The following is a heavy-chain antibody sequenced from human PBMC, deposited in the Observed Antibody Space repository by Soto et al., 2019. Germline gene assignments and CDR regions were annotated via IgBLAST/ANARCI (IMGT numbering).Heavy chain of an antibody. J-gene: IGHJ2*01. CDR2: IRSKAYGGTT. Sequence: PGGSLRLSCTASGFTFGDYAMSWVRQAPGKGLEWVGFIRSKAYGGTTEYAASVKGRFTISRDDSKSIAYLQMNSLKTEDTAVYYCTAVAYSYGYRNPVDWYFDLWGRGTLVTVSS. CDR1: GFTFGDYA. CDR3: TAVAYSYGYRNPVDWYFDL. V-gene: IGHV3-49*04. D-gene: IGHD5-18*01.